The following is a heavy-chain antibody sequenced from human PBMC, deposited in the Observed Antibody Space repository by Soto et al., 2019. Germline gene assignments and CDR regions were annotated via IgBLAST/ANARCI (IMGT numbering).Heavy chain of an antibody. Sequence: QVQLVESGGGVVQPGRSLRLSCAASGFTFSSYGMHWVRQAPGKGLEWVAVISYDGSNKYYADSVKGRFTISRDNSKNTLYRQMNRRGAEDTAVSYCAQGWGRGHDVDGMDVGGQGTKVTVSS. CDR3: AQGWGRGHDVDGMDV. D-gene: IGHD3-16*01. J-gene: IGHJ6*02. V-gene: IGHV3-30*18. CDR2: ISYDGSNK. CDR1: GFTFSSYG.